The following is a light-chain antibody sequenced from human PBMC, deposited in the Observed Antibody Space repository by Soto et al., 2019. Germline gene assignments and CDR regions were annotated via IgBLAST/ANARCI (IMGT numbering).Light chain of an antibody. CDR2: DAS. CDR1: QTVRNNS. Sequence: EIVLTQSPGTLSLSPGERATLSCRASQTVRNNSLAWYQQKPCQAPRLLIYDASSRATGIPDRFSGSGSGTDFTLTISRLEPEDFAVYYCQQYGSSPKTFGQGTQVDIK. CDR3: QQYGSSPKT. J-gene: IGKJ1*01. V-gene: IGKV3-20*01.